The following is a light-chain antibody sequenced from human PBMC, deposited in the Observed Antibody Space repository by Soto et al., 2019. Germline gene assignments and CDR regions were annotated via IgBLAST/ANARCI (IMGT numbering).Light chain of an antibody. CDR3: HQYGNLPIT. CDR2: DAS. CDR1: EYISYY. J-gene: IGKJ5*01. V-gene: IGKV1-33*01. Sequence: DIQMTQSPSSLSASVGDGVTITCQASEYISYYLSWYQQKQGKXHKVLIYDASNLETGVPSRFSGSGSGTDFTFTISSLQPEDIETYYCHQYGNLPITFGQGTRLEI.